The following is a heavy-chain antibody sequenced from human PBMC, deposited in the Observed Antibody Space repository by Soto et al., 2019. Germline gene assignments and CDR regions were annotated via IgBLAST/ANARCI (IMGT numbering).Heavy chain of an antibody. CDR1: GFAFSDFY. CDR2: ISGGGTTV. V-gene: IGHV3-11*01. Sequence: GGSLRLSCAASGFAFSDFYMSWTRQAPGKGLEWISYISGGGTTVFYADSVEGRFTISRDNAQKSLYLQMDSLTSEDTAIYYCARDREPSVYHGMAVWGQGTTVTVSS. CDR3: ARDREPSVYHGMAV. J-gene: IGHJ6*02.